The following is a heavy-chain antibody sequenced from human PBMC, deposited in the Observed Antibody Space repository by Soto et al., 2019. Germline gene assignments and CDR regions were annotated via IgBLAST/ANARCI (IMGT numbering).Heavy chain of an antibody. Sequence: QVQLVESGGGVVQPGRSLRLSCAASGFTFSSYAMHWVRQAPGKGLEWVAVISYDGSNKYYADSVKGRFTISRDNSRYAVYLHMNSLRAEDTAVYYCARPLWRDDYNWGYFDLWGLGTLVSVSS. D-gene: IGHD4-4*01. V-gene: IGHV3-30-3*01. CDR3: ARPLWRDDYNWGYFDL. J-gene: IGHJ2*01. CDR2: ISYDGSNK. CDR1: GFTFSSYA.